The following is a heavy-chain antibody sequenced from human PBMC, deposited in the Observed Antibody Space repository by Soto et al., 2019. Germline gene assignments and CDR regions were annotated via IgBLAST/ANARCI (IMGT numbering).Heavy chain of an antibody. D-gene: IGHD7-27*01. Sequence: QVQLVQSGAEVKKPGASVKVSCKASGYTFTSYGISWVRQAPGQGLEWMGWISAYNGNTNYAQKLQGRVTMTTDTSTSTAXXXXXXXXXXXXXXXXXXXXXXXXXRTSGWFDPWGQGTLVTVSS. V-gene: IGHV1-18*01. J-gene: IGHJ5*02. CDR3: XXXXXXXXRTSGWFDP. CDR2: ISAYNGNT. CDR1: GYTFTSYG.